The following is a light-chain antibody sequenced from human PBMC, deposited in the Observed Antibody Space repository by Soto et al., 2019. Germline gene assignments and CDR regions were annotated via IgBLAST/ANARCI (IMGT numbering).Light chain of an antibody. CDR1: QSLSSY. CDR3: QQRSNWLT. CDR2: DAS. J-gene: IGKJ4*01. Sequence: DIVLTQHPDTPASSPGEKPTLSCRASQSLSSYLAWYQQKPGQAPRLRIYDASNRATGIPARFSGSGSGTDFTLTISSLEPEDFAVYYCQQRSNWLTFGGGTKVDIK. V-gene: IGKV3-11*01.